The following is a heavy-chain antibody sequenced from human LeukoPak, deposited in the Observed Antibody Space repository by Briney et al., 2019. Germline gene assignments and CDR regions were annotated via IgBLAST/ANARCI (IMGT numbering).Heavy chain of an antibody. V-gene: IGHV1-8*01. CDR3: ARAAPVAVAGSFDAFDI. D-gene: IGHD6-19*01. CDR2: MNPNSGNT. J-gene: IGHJ3*02. CDR1: GYTFTSYD. Sequence: ASVKVSCKASGYTFTSYDINWVRQATGQGLEWMGWMNPNSGNTGYAQKFQGRVTMTRNTSISTAYMELSSLRSEDTAVYYCARAAPVAVAGSFDAFDIWGQGTMVTVSS.